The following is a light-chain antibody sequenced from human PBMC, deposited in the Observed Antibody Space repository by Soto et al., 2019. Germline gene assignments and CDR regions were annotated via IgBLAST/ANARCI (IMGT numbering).Light chain of an antibody. CDR1: SGHRSYA. CDR2: LNSDGSH. CDR3: QTWVTGIVV. J-gene: IGLJ2*01. V-gene: IGLV4-69*01. Sequence: QPVLTQSPSASASLGASVKLTCTLSSGHRSYAIAWHQQQPEKGPRYLMKLNSDGSHSKGDGIPDRFSGSSSGAERYLTISSLQSEDEADYYCQTWVTGIVVFGGGTKLTVL.